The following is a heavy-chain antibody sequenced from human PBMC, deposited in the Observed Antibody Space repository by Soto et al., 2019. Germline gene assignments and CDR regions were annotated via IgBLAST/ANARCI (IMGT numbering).Heavy chain of an antibody. Sequence: SVTLSLTCTVTRRSINRFSWSWILHPPGKGLEWIGYIYYSGSTNYNPSLKSRVTISVDTSKNQFSLKLSSVTVADTAVYYCARSLGYYDSSGYFDYWGQGTLVTVS. CDR2: IYYSGST. V-gene: IGHV4-59*01. D-gene: IGHD3-22*01. CDR3: ARSLGYYDSSGYFDY. CDR1: RRSINRFS. J-gene: IGHJ4*02.